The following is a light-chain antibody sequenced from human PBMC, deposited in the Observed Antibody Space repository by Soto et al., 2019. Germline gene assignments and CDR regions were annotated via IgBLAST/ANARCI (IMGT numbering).Light chain of an antibody. CDR3: QQYNSYSSS. CDR1: QSIGTW. Sequence: DIQMTQSPAPLSAYVGDRATITCRTSQSIGTWLAWFQQTPGKAPKLLIYRASTLQTGVPSRFSGTGSGTEFILTICSLPPDDFATYYCQQYNSYSSSFGQGTKLEIK. V-gene: IGKV1-5*03. CDR2: RAS. J-gene: IGKJ2*03.